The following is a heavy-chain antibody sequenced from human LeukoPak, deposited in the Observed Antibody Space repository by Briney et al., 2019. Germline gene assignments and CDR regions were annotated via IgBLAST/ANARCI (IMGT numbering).Heavy chain of an antibody. CDR2: ISAYNGNT. D-gene: IGHD3-22*01. Sequence: ASVKVSCKASGYTFTSYGISWVRQAPGQGLEWMGWISAYNGNTNYAQNFQGRLTMTADTSTSTAYMELRGLRSDDTAVYYCARDMDSSGQGVDPWGQGTLVTVSS. CDR3: ARDMDSSGQGVDP. CDR1: GYTFTSYG. V-gene: IGHV1-18*01. J-gene: IGHJ5*02.